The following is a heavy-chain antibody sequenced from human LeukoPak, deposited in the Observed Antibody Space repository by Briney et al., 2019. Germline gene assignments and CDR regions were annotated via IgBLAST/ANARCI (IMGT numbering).Heavy chain of an antibody. V-gene: IGHV3-33*01. Sequence: GRSLRLSCAASGFTFSGYGMHWVRQAPGKGLEWVAVIWYDGSNKFYADSVKGRFTISRDNSKNTLYLQMNSLRAEDTAVYYCARDLRTHRSAAYDAFDIWGQGTMVTVSS. CDR1: GFTFSGYG. CDR3: ARDLRTHRSAAYDAFDI. D-gene: IGHD1-14*01. CDR2: IWYDGSNK. J-gene: IGHJ3*02.